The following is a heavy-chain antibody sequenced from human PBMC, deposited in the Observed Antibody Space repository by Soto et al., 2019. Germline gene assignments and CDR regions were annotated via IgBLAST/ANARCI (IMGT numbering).Heavy chain of an antibody. J-gene: IGHJ4*02. V-gene: IGHV3-11*01. D-gene: IGHD6-13*01. CDR1: GFTFSDYY. CDR2: ISSSGSTI. Sequence: GGSLRLSCAASGFTFSDYYMSWIRQAPGKGLEWVSYISSSGSTIYYADSVKGRFTISRDNAKNSLYLQMNSLRAEDTAVYYCARDGSGVWEQQLVPEDQLTRPIDYWGQGTLVTVSS. CDR3: ARDGSGVWEQQLVPEDQLTRPIDY.